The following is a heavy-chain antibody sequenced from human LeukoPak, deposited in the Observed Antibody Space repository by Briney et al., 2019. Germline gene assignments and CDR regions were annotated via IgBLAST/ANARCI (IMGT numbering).Heavy chain of an antibody. D-gene: IGHD5-18*01. CDR1: GGTFSSYA. Sequence: SVKVSCKASGGTFSSYALSWVRQAPGQGLEWMGRIIPILGIANYAQKFQGRVTITADKSTSTAYMELSSLRSEDTAVYYCARELRHSYGYIDYWGQGTLVTVSS. CDR3: ARELRHSYGYIDY. CDR2: IIPILGIA. V-gene: IGHV1-69*04. J-gene: IGHJ4*01.